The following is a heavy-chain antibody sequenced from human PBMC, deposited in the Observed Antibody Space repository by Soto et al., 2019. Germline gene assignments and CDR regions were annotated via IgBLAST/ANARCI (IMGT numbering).Heavy chain of an antibody. D-gene: IGHD2-15*01. J-gene: IGHJ4*02. CDR3: ARGYCSGGSCYRVFDY. Sequence: SETLSLTCTVSGGSISSYHWSWIRQPAGKGLEWIGRIYTSGSTNYNPSLKSRVTMSVDTSKNQFSLKLSSVTAADTAVYYCARGYCSGGSCYRVFDYWGQGTLVTVSS. CDR1: GGSISSYH. V-gene: IGHV4-4*07. CDR2: IYTSGST.